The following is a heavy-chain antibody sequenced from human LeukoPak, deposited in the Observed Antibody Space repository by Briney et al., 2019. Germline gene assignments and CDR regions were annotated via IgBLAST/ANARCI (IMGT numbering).Heavy chain of an antibody. Sequence: ASVKVSCKASGYTFTGYYMHWVRQAPGQGLEWMGRINPNSGGTNYAQKFQGRVTMTRDTSISTAYMELSRLRSDDTALYYCARKKQLNYYYYYMDVWGKGTTVTVSS. J-gene: IGHJ6*03. CDR1: GYTFTGYY. D-gene: IGHD1-1*01. CDR3: ARKKQLNYYYYYMDV. V-gene: IGHV1-2*06. CDR2: INPNSGGT.